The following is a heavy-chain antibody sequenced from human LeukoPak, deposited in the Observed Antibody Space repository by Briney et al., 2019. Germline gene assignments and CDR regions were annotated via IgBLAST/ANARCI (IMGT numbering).Heavy chain of an antibody. CDR3: ARAGVWDYSDSSGYHNAAFDI. D-gene: IGHD3-22*01. V-gene: IGHV1-24*01. CDR2: FDPEDGET. Sequence: ASVKVSCKVSGNTLTELSIHWVRRAPGKGLEWMGGFDPEDGETIYAQKFQGRVTMTEDTPTDTGYMELSSLRSDDTAVYYCARAGVWDYSDSSGYHNAAFDIWGQGTMVTVSS. J-gene: IGHJ3*02. CDR1: GNTLTELS.